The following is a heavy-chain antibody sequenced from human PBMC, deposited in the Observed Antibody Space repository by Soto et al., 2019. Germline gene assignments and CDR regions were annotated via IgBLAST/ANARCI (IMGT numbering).Heavy chain of an antibody. V-gene: IGHV4-39*01. Sequence: KPSETLSLTCTVSGGSISSSSYYWGWIRQPPGKGLEWIGSIYYSGSTYYNPSLKSRVTISVDTSKNQFSLKLSSVTAADTAVYYCARHREGGVAGTEPYYYYYYGMDVWGQGTTVTVSS. CDR3: ARHREGGVAGTEPYYYYYYGMDV. J-gene: IGHJ6*02. CDR1: GGSISSSSYY. D-gene: IGHD6-19*01. CDR2: IYYSGST.